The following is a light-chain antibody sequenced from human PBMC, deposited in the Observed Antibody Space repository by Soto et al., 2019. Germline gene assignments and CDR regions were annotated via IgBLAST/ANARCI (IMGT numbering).Light chain of an antibody. Sequence: EIVMTQSPATLSVTPGERATLSCRASQSVSSNLAWYQQKPGQAPRLLIYGASSRANGVPDRFSGSGSGTEFTLTISSLQPDDFATYYCQHYNSYSEAFGQGTKVDIK. CDR2: GAS. J-gene: IGKJ1*01. CDR3: QHYNSYSEA. CDR1: QSVSSN. V-gene: IGKV3D-15*01.